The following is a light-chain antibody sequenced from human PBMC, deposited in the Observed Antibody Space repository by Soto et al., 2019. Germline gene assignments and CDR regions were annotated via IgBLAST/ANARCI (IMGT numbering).Light chain of an antibody. CDR2: WAS. CDR1: HSVFYSSNNKNY. V-gene: IGKV4-1*01. CDR3: QQYYDTPLT. Sequence: DIVMTHSPYSLAVSLGDMAAINFKSSHSVFYSSNNKNYLAWYQQKPGQPPKLLIYWASTRESGVPDRFSGSGSGTDFTLTISSLQAEDVAVYYCQQYYDTPLTFGGGTKVDI. J-gene: IGKJ4*01.